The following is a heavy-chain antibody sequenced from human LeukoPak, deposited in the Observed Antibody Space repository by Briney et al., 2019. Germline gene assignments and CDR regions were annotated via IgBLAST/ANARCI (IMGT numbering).Heavy chain of an antibody. CDR3: ARYSNDAFDI. CDR1: GYTFTDYF. Sequence: GASVKVSCKASGYTFTDYFMHGVRQAPGQGLEWMGWINPNSGGTNYAQKFQGRVTMTRDTSISTAYMESTRLSSDDTAVYYCARYSNDAFDIWGQGTMVTVSS. CDR2: INPNSGGT. D-gene: IGHD2-15*01. V-gene: IGHV1-2*02. J-gene: IGHJ3*02.